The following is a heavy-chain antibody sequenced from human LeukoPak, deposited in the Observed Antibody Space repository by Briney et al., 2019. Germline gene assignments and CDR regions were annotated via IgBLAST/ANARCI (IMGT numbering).Heavy chain of an antibody. Sequence: ASVKVSCKASGYTFTSYDINWVRQATGQGLEWMGWMNPNSGNTGYAQKFQGRVTMTRNTSISTAYMELSSLRSEDTAVYYCARGVTMVRGVDYWGQGTLVTVSS. CDR1: GYTFTSYD. D-gene: IGHD3-10*01. CDR2: MNPNSGNT. CDR3: ARGVTMVRGVDY. J-gene: IGHJ4*02. V-gene: IGHV1-8*01.